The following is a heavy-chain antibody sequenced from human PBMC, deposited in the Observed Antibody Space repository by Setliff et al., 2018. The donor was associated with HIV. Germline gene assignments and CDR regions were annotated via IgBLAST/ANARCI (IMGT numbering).Heavy chain of an antibody. J-gene: IGHJ6*02. V-gene: IGHV3-21*01. CDR1: GFTFSTYS. Sequence: PGGSLRLSCEASGFTFSTYSMNWVRQAPGKGLEWVSSISSSSRSKYYVGSVKGRFTISRDNAKNSLYLQMNSLRAEDTAVYYCAREPHELRYFDWLLYPAYYYYGMDVWGQGTTVTVSS. CDR2: ISSSSRSK. D-gene: IGHD3-9*01. CDR3: AREPHELRYFDWLLYPAYYYYGMDV.